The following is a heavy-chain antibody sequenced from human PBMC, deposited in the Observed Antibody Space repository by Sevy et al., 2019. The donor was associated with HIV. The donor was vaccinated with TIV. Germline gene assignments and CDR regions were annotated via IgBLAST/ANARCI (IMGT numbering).Heavy chain of an antibody. CDR1: GFTVSSNY. D-gene: IGHD3-3*01. V-gene: IGHV3-53*01. Sequence: GGSLRLSCAASGFTVSSNYMSWVRQAPGKGLEWVSVIYSGGSTYYADSVKGRFTISRDNSKNTLYLQMNSLRAEDTAVYYCARDRRVVLRFLEWSNQSGYYYGMDVWGQGTTVTVSS. CDR3: ARDRRVVLRFLEWSNQSGYYYGMDV. J-gene: IGHJ6*02. CDR2: IYSGGST.